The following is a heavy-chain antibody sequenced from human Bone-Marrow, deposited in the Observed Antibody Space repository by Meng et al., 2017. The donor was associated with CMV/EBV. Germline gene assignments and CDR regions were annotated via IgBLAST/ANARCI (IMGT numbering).Heavy chain of an antibody. CDR1: GGSISSYY. Sequence: SETLSLTCTVSGGSISSYYWSWIRQPPGKGLEWIGYIYYSGSTNYNPSLKSRVTISVDTSKNQFSLKLSSVTAADTAVYYCARARYYFDYWGQGTLVTGSS. V-gene: IGHV4-59*01. J-gene: IGHJ4*02. CDR3: ARARYYFDY. CDR2: IYYSGST.